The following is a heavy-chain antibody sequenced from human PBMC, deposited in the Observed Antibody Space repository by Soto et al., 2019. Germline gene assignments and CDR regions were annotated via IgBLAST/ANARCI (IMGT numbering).Heavy chain of an antibody. CDR3: ASNYDSSGYFRYLFDY. J-gene: IGHJ4*02. CDR2: IYYSGST. V-gene: IGHV4-31*11. CDR1: VGTIGSGGSY. Sequence: TFAVSVGTIGSGGSYWSWSSQHPGKGLEWIGYIYYSGSTYYNPSLKSRVTISVDTSKNQFSLKLSSVTAADTAVYYCASNYDSSGYFRYLFDYWGQGTLVTVS. D-gene: IGHD3-22*01.